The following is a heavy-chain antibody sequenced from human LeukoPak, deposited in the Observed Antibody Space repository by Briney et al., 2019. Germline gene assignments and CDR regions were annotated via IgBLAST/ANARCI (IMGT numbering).Heavy chain of an antibody. CDR2: ITDSGSST. Sequence: GGSLRLSCAASGFTSSSYGMSWVRQARGMRLEWVSAITDSGSSTYYADSVKGRFTISRDNSKNTLYLEMNSLRAEDTALYYCAKRVPYSSSSVYFDFWGQGTLVTVSS. D-gene: IGHD6-6*01. CDR3: AKRVPYSSSSVYFDF. V-gene: IGHV3-23*01. CDR1: GFTSSSYG. J-gene: IGHJ4*02.